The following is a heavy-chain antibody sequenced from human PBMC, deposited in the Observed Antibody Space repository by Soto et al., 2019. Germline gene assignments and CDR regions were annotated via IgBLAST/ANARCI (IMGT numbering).Heavy chain of an antibody. J-gene: IGHJ6*02. CDR1: GFTFISYG. CDR3: ARGAGDYYYGMDV. CDR2: IWYDGSNK. D-gene: IGHD7-27*01. Sequence: PGGSLRLSCAASGFTFISYGMHWVLQAPGKGLEWVAVIWYDGSNKYYADSVKGRFTISRDNSKNTLYLQMNSLRAEDTAVYYCARGAGDYYYGMDVWGQGTTVTVSS. V-gene: IGHV3-33*01.